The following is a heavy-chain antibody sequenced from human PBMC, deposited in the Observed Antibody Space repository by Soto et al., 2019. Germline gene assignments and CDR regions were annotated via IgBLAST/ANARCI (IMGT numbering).Heavy chain of an antibody. CDR1: GGTFSIYT. V-gene: IGHV1-69*02. CDR3: AWDAPLDYYYYMDV. Sequence: SVKVSCKASGGTFSIYTISWVRQAPGQGLEWMGRIIPILGIANYAQKFQGRVTITADKSTSTAYMELSSLRSEDTAVYYCAWDAPLDYYYYMDVWGKGTTVTVSS. J-gene: IGHJ6*03. D-gene: IGHD1-26*01. CDR2: IIPILGIA.